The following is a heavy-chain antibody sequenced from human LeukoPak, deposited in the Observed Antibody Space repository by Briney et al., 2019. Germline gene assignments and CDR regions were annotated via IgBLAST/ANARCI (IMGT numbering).Heavy chain of an antibody. D-gene: IGHD2-15*01. CDR2: ISGSGGST. CDR1: GFTFSSYA. J-gene: IGHJ4*02. CDR3: AKCSGGSCCSAQDY. Sequence: GGSLRLSCAASGFTFSSYAMSWVRQAPGKGLEWVSCISGSGGSTYYADSVKGRFTISRDNSKNTLYLQMDSLRAEDTAVYYCAKCSGGSCCSAQDYWGQGTLVTVSS. V-gene: IGHV3-23*01.